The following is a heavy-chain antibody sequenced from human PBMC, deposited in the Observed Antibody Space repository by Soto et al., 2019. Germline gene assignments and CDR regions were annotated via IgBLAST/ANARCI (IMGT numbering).Heavy chain of an antibody. J-gene: IGHJ1*01. V-gene: IGHV1-18*01. CDR3: ARDSSSGWSAEYFQH. CDR1: GYTFTSYG. Sequence: ASVKVSCKASGYTFTSYGISWVRQAPGQGLEWMGWISAYNGNTNYAQKLQGRVTMTTDTSTSTAYMELSTLRSDDAAVYYCARDSSSGWSAEYFQHWGQGTLVTVSS. D-gene: IGHD6-19*01. CDR2: ISAYNGNT.